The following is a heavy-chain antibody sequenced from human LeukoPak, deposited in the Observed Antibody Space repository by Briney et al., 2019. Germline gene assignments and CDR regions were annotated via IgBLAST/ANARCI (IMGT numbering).Heavy chain of an antibody. V-gene: IGHV3-30*18. J-gene: IGHJ6*02. CDR2: ISYDGSNK. CDR3: AKDRIAAAVPYYYYGMDV. D-gene: IGHD6-13*01. CDR1: GFTFSSYG. Sequence: GGSLRLSCAASGFTFSSYGMHWVRQAPGKGLEWVAVISYDGSNKYYADSVKGRFTISRDNSKNTLYLQMNSLRAEDTAVYYCAKDRIAAAVPYYYYGMDVWGQGTTVTVSS.